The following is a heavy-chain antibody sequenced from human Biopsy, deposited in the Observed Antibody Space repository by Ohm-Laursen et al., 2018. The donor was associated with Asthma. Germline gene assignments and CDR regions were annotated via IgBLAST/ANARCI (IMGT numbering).Heavy chain of an antibody. D-gene: IGHD3-22*01. CDR1: GDSITSGGCC. J-gene: IGHJ4*02. CDR3: ARIPRRSGSYFVDY. CDR2: IHHSGTS. Sequence: SEPLSLTCTVCGDSITSGGCCWNWIRQHPGKGLEWIGYIHHSGTSYFNPSLKSRVSFSRDTSKNQFSLRLSSVTAADTAMYYCARIPRRSGSYFVDYWGQGTLVTVSS. V-gene: IGHV4-31*03.